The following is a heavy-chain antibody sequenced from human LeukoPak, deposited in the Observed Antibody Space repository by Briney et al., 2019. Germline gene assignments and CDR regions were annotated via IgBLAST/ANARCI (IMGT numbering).Heavy chain of an antibody. Sequence: GGSLRLSCAASGFTFSSYAMSWVRQAPGKGLEWVSAISGSGGSTYYADSVKGRFTISRDDSKNTLYLQMNSLRAEDTAVYHCAKQIAARGLGAFDIWGQGTMVTVSS. V-gene: IGHV3-23*01. CDR2: ISGSGGST. D-gene: IGHD6-13*01. J-gene: IGHJ3*02. CDR3: AKQIAARGLGAFDI. CDR1: GFTFSSYA.